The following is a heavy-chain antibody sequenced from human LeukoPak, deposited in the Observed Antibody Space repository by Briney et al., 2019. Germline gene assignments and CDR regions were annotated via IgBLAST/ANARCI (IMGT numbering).Heavy chain of an antibody. V-gene: IGHV3-66*01. CDR2: IYSGGST. CDR1: GFTVSSNY. Sequence: GGSLRLSCAASGFTVSSNYMSWVRQAPGKGLEWVSVIYSGGSTYYADSVKGRFTISRDNSKNTLYLQMNSLRAEDTAVYYCASFPGGYGSGSYYQPGRDYWGQGTLVTVSS. J-gene: IGHJ4*02. CDR3: ASFPGGYGSGSYYQPGRDY. D-gene: IGHD3-10*01.